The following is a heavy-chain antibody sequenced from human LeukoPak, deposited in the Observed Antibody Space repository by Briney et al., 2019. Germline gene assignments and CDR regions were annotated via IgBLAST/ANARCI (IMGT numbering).Heavy chain of an antibody. V-gene: IGHV4-59*01. CDR3: AGPWRVRTDN. D-gene: IGHD3/OR15-3a*01. CDR2: IYYSGST. Sequence: PSETLSFTCTVSGVSISSYYWSWNRQPPGKGLEWIGYIYYSGSTNYNPSLKSRVTISVDTSKNQLSLKLSSVTAADTAVYYCAGPWRVRTDNWGQRSSVTVSS. CDR1: GVSISSYY. J-gene: IGHJ1*01.